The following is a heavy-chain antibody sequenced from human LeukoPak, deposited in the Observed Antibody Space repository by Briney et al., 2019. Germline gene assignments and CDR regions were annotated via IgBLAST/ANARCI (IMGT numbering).Heavy chain of an antibody. Sequence: SVKVSCKASGGTFSNHAVSWVRQAPGQGLEWMGGIIPIFGTANYAQKFQGRVTITADESTSTAYMELRSLRSEDTAVYYCAIDHSSSSSGYYYWGQGTLVTVSS. V-gene: IGHV1-69*13. CDR1: GGTFSNHA. D-gene: IGHD6-13*01. CDR3: AIDHSSSSSGYYY. J-gene: IGHJ4*02. CDR2: IIPIFGTA.